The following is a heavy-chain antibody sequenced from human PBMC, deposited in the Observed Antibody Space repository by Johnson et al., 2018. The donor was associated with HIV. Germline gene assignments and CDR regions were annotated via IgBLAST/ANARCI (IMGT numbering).Heavy chain of an antibody. CDR2: IRYDGSNK. J-gene: IGHJ3*01. D-gene: IGHD6-19*01. Sequence: QEKLVESGGGVVQPGGSLRLSCAASGFTFSSYGMHWVRQAPGKGLEWVAFIRYDGSNKYYADSVKGRFTISRDNSKNTLYLQMNSLRAEDTAVYYCAARIAVADDDAFDVWGQGTMVTVSS. CDR1: GFTFSSYG. CDR3: AARIAVADDDAFDV. V-gene: IGHV3-30*02.